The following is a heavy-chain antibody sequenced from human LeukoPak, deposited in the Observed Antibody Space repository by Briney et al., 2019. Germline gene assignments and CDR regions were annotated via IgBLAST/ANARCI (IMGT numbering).Heavy chain of an antibody. CDR3: ATKAGGSHFDL. Sequence: GESLKISCSGSEYTFSNLWIAWVRQTPGRGLEWMGLVNPGDSVVRHSPSLQGQFTISADKSINTAYLQWSSLKASDTAIYYCATKAGGSHFDLWGQGTHVTVSS. CDR2: VNPGDSVV. J-gene: IGHJ4*02. D-gene: IGHD1-26*01. V-gene: IGHV5-51*01. CDR1: EYTFSNLW.